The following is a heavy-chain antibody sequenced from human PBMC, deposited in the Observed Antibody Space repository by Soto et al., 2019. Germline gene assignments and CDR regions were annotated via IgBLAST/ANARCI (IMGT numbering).Heavy chain of an antibody. V-gene: IGHV3-23*01. CDR2: TTDTDGDR. J-gene: IGHJ2*01. CDR1: GINFRSRA. D-gene: IGHD3-10*01. CDR3: ARGSSDSYPGIRIFDL. Sequence: EEQLLESGGDLVQPGGSLRLSCVASGINFRSRAMSWVRKAPGEGLEWDSTTTDTDGDRKYADCVRGRFNISRDNSKNTLYLQMSSLRAEASAVYFCARGSSDSYPGIRIFDLWGSGTRVTVSS.